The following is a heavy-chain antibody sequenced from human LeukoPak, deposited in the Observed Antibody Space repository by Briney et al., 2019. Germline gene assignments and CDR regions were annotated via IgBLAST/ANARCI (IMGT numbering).Heavy chain of an antibody. CDR3: AKRGVVIRVILVGFNKEAYYFDS. V-gene: IGHV3-23*01. Sequence: GGSLRLSCAVSGITLSDYGMSWVRQAPGKGLEWVAGISDSDGRTNYADSVKGRFTISRDNPKNTLYLQMNSLRAEDTAVYFCAKRGVVIRVILVGFNKEAYYFDSWGQGALVTVSS. D-gene: IGHD3-22*01. CDR2: ISDSDGRT. J-gene: IGHJ4*02. CDR1: GITLSDYG.